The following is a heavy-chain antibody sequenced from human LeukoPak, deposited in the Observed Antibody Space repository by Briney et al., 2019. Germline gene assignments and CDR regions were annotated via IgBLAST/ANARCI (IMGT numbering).Heavy chain of an antibody. J-gene: IGHJ4*02. CDR3: ARVVAVAGTDY. CDR2: ISSSGSTI. CDR1: GXXXSDYY. Sequence: GGSLRLSXAAXGXXXSDYYMSWIRQAPXXXXXWVSYISSSGSTIYHADSVKGRFTISRDNAKNSLYLQMNSLRAEDTAVYYCARVVAVAGTDYWGQGTLVTVSS. D-gene: IGHD6-19*01. V-gene: IGHV3-11*01.